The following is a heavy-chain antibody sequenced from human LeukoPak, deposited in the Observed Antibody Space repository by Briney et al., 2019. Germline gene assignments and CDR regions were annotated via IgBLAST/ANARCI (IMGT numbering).Heavy chain of an antibody. J-gene: IGHJ4*02. D-gene: IGHD4/OR15-4a*01. CDR2: IYHSGST. Sequence: SETLSLTCAVSGYSISSGYYWGWIRQPPGKGLEWIGSIYHSGSTYYNPSLKSRVTITVDTSKNQFSLKLSSVTAADTAVYYCARRQVGAPFDYWGQGTLVTVSS. V-gene: IGHV4-38-2*01. CDR3: ARRQVGAPFDY. CDR1: GYSISSGYY.